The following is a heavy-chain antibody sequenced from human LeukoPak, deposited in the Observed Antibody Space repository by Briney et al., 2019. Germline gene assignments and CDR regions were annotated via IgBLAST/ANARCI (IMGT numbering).Heavy chain of an antibody. J-gene: IGHJ4*02. Sequence: PGGSLRLSCTASGFTFTTYWMSWVRQAPGKGLEWVANIKQDGNEKYYVDSVKGRFTISRDNAKNSLDLQMNSLRAEDTAVYYCARDRRHSHSGFDYWGQGTLVTVSS. CDR1: GFTFTTYW. CDR3: ARDRRHSHSGFDY. V-gene: IGHV3-7*01. CDR2: IKQDGNEK. D-gene: IGHD5-18*01.